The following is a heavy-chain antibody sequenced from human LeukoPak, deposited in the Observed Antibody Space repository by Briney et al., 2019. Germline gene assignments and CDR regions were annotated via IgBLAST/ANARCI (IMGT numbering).Heavy chain of an antibody. CDR1: GYTFTSYY. D-gene: IGHD1-26*01. Sequence: ASVKVSCKASGYTFTSYYMHWVRQATGQGLEWMGWMNPNSGNTGYAQKFQGRVTMTRNTSISTAYMELSSLRSEDTAVYYCARGGSPGYYMDVWGKGTTVTVSS. J-gene: IGHJ6*03. CDR3: ARGGSPGYYMDV. V-gene: IGHV1-8*02. CDR2: MNPNSGNT.